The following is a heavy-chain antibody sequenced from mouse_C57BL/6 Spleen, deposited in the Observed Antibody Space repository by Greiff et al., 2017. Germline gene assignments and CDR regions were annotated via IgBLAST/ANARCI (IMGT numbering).Heavy chain of an antibody. CDR1: GYSFTDYN. J-gene: IGHJ1*03. CDR3: ASGTAVVATDWYFDV. Sequence: VQLQQSGPELVKPGASVKISCKASGYSFTDYNMTWVKQSNGKSLEWIGVINPNYGTTSYNQKFKGKATLTVDQSSSTAYLQLNSLTSEDSAFYYCASGTAVVATDWYFDVWGTGTTVTVSS. V-gene: IGHV1-39*01. CDR2: INPNYGTT. D-gene: IGHD1-1*01.